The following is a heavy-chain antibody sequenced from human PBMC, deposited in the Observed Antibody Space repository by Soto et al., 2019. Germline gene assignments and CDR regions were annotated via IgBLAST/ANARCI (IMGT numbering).Heavy chain of an antibody. Sequence: GGSLGLSCAASGFTFSIYAMSGVRQAPGKGLEWVSVITYDGSNKYYADSVKGRFTISRDNSKNTLYLQMNSLRAEDTAVYYCAKDVRYSSGWYDGMDVWGQGTTVTVSS. D-gene: IGHD6-19*01. CDR2: ITYDGSNK. CDR1: GFTFSIYA. V-gene: IGHV3-30*18. J-gene: IGHJ6*02. CDR3: AKDVRYSSGWYDGMDV.